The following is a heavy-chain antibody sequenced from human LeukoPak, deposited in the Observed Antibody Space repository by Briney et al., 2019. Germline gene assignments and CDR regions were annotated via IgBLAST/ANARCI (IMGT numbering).Heavy chain of an antibody. CDR2: INHSGST. D-gene: IGHD3-10*01. CDR1: GGSFSGYY. Sequence: SETLSLTCAVYGGSFSGYYWSWIRQPPGKGLEWIGEINHSGSTNYNPSLKSRVTISVDTSKNQFSLKLSSVTAADTAVYYCARELWFWESWAQFDYWGQGTLVTVSS. V-gene: IGHV4-34*01. CDR3: ARELWFWESWAQFDY. J-gene: IGHJ4*02.